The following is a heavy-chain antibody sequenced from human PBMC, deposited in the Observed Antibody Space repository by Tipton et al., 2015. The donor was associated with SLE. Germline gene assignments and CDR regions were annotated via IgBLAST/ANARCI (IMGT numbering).Heavy chain of an antibody. CDR1: GGSFSGYY. D-gene: IGHD1/OR15-1a*01. Sequence: TLSLTCAVRGGSFSGYYWSWIRQPPGKGLEWIGEVNHSGSTYCNPSLKSRVTMSVDTSKNQFSLRLNSVTAADTAVYYCATEHFDYWGQGTLVTVSS. V-gene: IGHV4-34*01. J-gene: IGHJ4*02. CDR2: VNHSGST. CDR3: ATEHFDY.